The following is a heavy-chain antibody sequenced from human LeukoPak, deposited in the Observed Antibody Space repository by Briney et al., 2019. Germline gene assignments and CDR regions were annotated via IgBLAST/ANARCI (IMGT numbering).Heavy chain of an antibody. CDR2: IYYSGST. CDR3: ARRPAAFDI. Sequence: SETLSLTCTVSGGSISSSSYYWGWIRQPPGKGLEWIGSIYYSGSTYYNPSLKSRVTISVDTSKNQFSLKLSSVTAADTAVYYCARRPAAFDIWGQGKMVTVSS. V-gene: IGHV4-39*01. J-gene: IGHJ3*02. CDR1: GGSISSSSYY.